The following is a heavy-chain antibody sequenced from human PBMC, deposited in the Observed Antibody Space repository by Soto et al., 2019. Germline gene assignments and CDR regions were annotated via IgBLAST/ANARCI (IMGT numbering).Heavy chain of an antibody. J-gene: IGHJ6*02. CDR2: FYPGDSDA. CDR1: GYRFTNDW. Sequence: ESLKISCKCSGYRFTNDWIAWVRHMPGKVLEWMGVFYPGDSDARYNPSLEGQVTFSADKSISTAYLQWSSLKASDTAMYYCARHMDCSGRDCSPGYYYGMDVWGQGTTVTVSS. D-gene: IGHD2-21*01. CDR3: ARHMDCSGRDCSPGYYYGMDV. V-gene: IGHV5-51*01.